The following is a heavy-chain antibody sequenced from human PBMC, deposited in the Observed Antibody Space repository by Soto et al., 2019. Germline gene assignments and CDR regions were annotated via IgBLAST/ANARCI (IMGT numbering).Heavy chain of an antibody. CDR1: GYTFTSYG. J-gene: IGHJ3*02. D-gene: IGHD3-22*01. V-gene: IGHV1-18*01. CDR2: ISAYNGNT. Sequence: QVQLVQSGAEVKKPGASVKVSCKTSGYTFTSYGISWVRQAPGQGLEWMGWISAYNGNTNYAQKPQGRVTMTTDTSRKTAYLELTSMRSDDTAVYCCARVILALITMRVVYDAFGIWGQGTMVTVSS. CDR3: ARVILALITMRVVYDAFGI.